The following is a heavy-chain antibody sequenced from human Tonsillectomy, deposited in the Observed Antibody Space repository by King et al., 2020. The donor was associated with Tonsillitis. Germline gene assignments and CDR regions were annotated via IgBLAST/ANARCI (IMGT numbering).Heavy chain of an antibody. Sequence: VQLVESGEGLVQAGGSLRLSCAASGFTFSSYAMHWVRQAPGKGLEYVSAISSDGDRTYYADSVKGRFTISRDNSKNTLYLQMGSLRAEDMAVYYCARAHRWELPPAPFDYGGQGTLVTVSS. CDR3: ARAHRWELPPAPFDY. CDR1: GFTFSSYA. D-gene: IGHD1-26*01. CDR2: ISSDGDRT. J-gene: IGHJ4*02. V-gene: IGHV3-64*02.